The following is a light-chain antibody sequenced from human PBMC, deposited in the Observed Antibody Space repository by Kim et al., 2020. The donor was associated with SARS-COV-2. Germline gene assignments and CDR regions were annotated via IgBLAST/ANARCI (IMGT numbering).Light chain of an antibody. CDR2: RTN. V-gene: IGLV10-54*01. J-gene: IGLJ3*02. Sequence: RQSTPLTCTGNSTNAGNVRAAWLHVYQSHPPKLLSDRTNNRPSGISESLSASRSGNPGSMTITGLQPEDEDDYYCSACDTSLSEWVLGGGTNLTVL. CDR1: STNAGNVR. CDR3: SACDTSLSEWV.